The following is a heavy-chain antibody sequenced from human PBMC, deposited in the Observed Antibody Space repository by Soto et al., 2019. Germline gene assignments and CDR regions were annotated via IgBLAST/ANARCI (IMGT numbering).Heavy chain of an antibody. J-gene: IGHJ6*02. CDR1: GGSISSGDYY. V-gene: IGHV4-30-4*01. Sequence: QVQLQESGPGLVKPSQTLSLTCTVSGGSISSGDYYWSWIRQPPGKGLEWIGYIYDSGSTYYNASLKSRVTISLDTPKNQFSLKLTSVSAADTAVYYCARGGNYYGLRVWGQGTTVTVS. CDR3: ARGGNYYGLRV. CDR2: IYDSGST. D-gene: IGHD3-10*01.